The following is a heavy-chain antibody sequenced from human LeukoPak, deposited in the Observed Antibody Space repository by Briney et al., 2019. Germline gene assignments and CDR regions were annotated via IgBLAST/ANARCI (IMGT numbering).Heavy chain of an antibody. CDR2: IIPIFGTA. D-gene: IGHD3-16*02. Sequence: GASVKVSCKASGGTFSSYAISWVRQAPGQGLEWMGRIIPIFGTANYAQKFQGRVTITADKSTSTAYMELSSLRSEDTAVYFCVRASLLRGLVGYYFDSWGQGTPVTVFS. CDR1: GGTFSSYA. CDR3: VRASLLRGLVGYYFDS. J-gene: IGHJ4*02. V-gene: IGHV1-69*06.